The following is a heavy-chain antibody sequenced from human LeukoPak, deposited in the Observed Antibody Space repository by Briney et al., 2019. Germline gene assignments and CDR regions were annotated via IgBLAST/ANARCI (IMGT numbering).Heavy chain of an antibody. CDR1: GYTFTANH. J-gene: IGHJ4*02. V-gene: IGHV1-2*06. D-gene: IGHD3-10*01. CDR3: ASGSGTYSPDY. Sequence: ASVKVSFKSSGYTFTANHIHLVRQAPAQGLEWMGRINPNSGGTIYAQEFQGRAIMTRDTSITTGYMELSRLRSDDTAVYYCASGSGTYSPDYWGQGTLVTVSS. CDR2: INPNSGGT.